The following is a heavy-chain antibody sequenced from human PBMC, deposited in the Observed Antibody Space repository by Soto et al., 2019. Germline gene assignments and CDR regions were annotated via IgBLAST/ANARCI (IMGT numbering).Heavy chain of an antibody. J-gene: IGHJ6*02. Sequence: PXESLKISFKGSGYSFTSYWISWVRQIPGKGLEWMGKIDPSDSYTNYSPSFQGHVTISADKSISTAYLQWSSLKASDTAMYYCARHGSAGSIAARQGYYFYYGMDVWGQGTTVTVSS. V-gene: IGHV5-10-1*01. D-gene: IGHD6-6*01. CDR1: GYSFTSYW. CDR2: IDPSDSYT. CDR3: ARHGSAGSIAARQGYYFYYGMDV.